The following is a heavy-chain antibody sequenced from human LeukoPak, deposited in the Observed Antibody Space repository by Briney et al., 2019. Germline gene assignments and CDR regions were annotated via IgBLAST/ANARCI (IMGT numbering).Heavy chain of an antibody. V-gene: IGHV5-51*01. J-gene: IGHJ4*02. Sequence: GASLKISRKGSGYSFTSYWIGWVRPMPGKGLEWMGIIYPGDSDTRYSPSFQGQVTISADKSISTAYLQWSSLKASDTAMYYCARGDGYNPDYFDYWGQGTLVTVSS. CDR1: GYSFTSYW. CDR2: IYPGDSDT. D-gene: IGHD5-24*01. CDR3: ARGDGYNPDYFDY.